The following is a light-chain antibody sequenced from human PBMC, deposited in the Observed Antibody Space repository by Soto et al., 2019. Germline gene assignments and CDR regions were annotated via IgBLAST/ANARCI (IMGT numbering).Light chain of an antibody. Sequence: DIEMTQSPLSLPVTPGEPASISCRSSQSLLHSNGYNYLDWYLQKPGQSPQLLIYLGSNRSSGVPDRFSGSGSGTDFTLKISRVEAEDVGVYYCMQALQTPLTFGGGTKWISN. V-gene: IGKV2-28*01. J-gene: IGKJ4*01. CDR1: QSLLHSNGYNY. CDR2: LGS. CDR3: MQALQTPLT.